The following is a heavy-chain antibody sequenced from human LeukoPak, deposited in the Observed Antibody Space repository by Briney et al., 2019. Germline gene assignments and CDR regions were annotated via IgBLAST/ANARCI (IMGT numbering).Heavy chain of an antibody. D-gene: IGHD3-22*01. J-gene: IGHJ3*02. V-gene: IGHV3-33*01. CDR1: GFTFSSYG. CDR3: ARDPSVSGYNDAFDI. CDR2: IWYDGSNK. Sequence: GGSLRLSCAASGFTFSSYGMHWVRQAPGKGLEWVAVIWYDGSNKYYADSVKGRFPTSRDNSKNTLYLQMNSLRAEDTAVYYCARDPSVSGYNDAFDIWGQGTMVTVSS.